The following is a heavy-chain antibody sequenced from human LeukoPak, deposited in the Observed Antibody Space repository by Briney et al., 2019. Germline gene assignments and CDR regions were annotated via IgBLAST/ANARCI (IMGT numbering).Heavy chain of an antibody. D-gene: IGHD3-9*01. J-gene: IGHJ4*02. CDR3: ARPSKGRYFDYIFDN. CDR1: GGSVSSTEFY. V-gene: IGHV4-39*01. Sequence: PSETLSLTCTVSGGSVSSTEFYWGWIRQPPGKGLQWIGNIYYTGSTYYNPSLNSRVAMSVDTSQNQFSPKMASVTAADTAVYYCARPSKGRYFDYIFDNWGQGTLVTVSS. CDR2: IYYTGST.